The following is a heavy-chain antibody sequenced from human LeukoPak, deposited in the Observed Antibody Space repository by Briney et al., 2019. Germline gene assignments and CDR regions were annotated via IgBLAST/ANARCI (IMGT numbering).Heavy chain of an antibody. V-gene: IGHV4-59*01. D-gene: IGHD3-9*01. CDR3: ARVEVFDDILTGYSYFDY. CDR1: GGSISSYS. J-gene: IGHJ4*02. CDR2: IYYSGST. Sequence: SETLSLACTVSGGSISSYSWSWIRQPPGKGLEWIGYIYYSGSTNYNPSLKSRVTISVDTSKNQFSLKLSSVTAADTAVYYCARVEVFDDILTGYSYFDYWGQGTLVTVSS.